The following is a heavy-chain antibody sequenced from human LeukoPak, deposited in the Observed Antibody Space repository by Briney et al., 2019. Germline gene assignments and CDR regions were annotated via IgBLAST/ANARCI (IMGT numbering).Heavy chain of an antibody. V-gene: IGHV4-59*01. Sequence: NPSETPSLTCTVSGGSISSYCWSWIRQPPGKGLEWIGYIYYSGSTNYNPSLKSRVTISVDTSKNQFSLKLSSVTAADTAVYYCARVPSLYGDYYFDYWGQGTLVTVSS. D-gene: IGHD4-17*01. CDR2: IYYSGST. J-gene: IGHJ4*02. CDR3: ARVPSLYGDYYFDY. CDR1: GGSISSYC.